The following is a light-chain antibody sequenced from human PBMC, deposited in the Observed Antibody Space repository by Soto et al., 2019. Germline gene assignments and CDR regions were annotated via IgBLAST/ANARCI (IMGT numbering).Light chain of an antibody. CDR3: GSHAGDSNLV. CDR1: STDVGAYNY. V-gene: IGLV2-8*01. J-gene: IGLJ3*02. Sequence: QSVLTQPPSASGSPGQSVTISCTGTSTDVGAYNYVSWYQQHPGKAPKLIIYEVTKRPSGVPDRFSGSKSGNTASLTVSGLHAEDEAGYYCGSHAGDSNLVFGGGTKVTVL. CDR2: EVT.